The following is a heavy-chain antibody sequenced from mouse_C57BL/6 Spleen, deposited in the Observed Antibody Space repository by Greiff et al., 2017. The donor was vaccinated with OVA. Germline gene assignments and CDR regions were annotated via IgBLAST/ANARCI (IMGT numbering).Heavy chain of an antibody. CDR3: ARSLYYGSSSYYFDY. Sequence: EVQGVESGPELVKPGASVKIPCKASGYTFTDYNMDWVKQSHGKSLEWIGDINPNNGGTIYNQKFKGKATLTVDKSSSTAYMELRSLTSEDTAVYYCARSLYYGSSSYYFDYWGQGTTLTVSS. J-gene: IGHJ2*01. CDR2: INPNNGGT. D-gene: IGHD1-1*01. V-gene: IGHV1-18*01. CDR1: GYTFTDYN.